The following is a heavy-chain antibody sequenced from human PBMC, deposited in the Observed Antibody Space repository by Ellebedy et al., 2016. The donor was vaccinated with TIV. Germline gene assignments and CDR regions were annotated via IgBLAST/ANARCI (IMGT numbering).Heavy chain of an antibody. J-gene: IGHJ5*02. V-gene: IGHV1-18*01. D-gene: IGHD3-10*01. CDR3: ARSLLSGSGIVGSDNWFDP. CDR2: ISAYNGNT. Sequence: ASVKVSCXASGYTFTSYGISWVRQAPGQGLEWMGWISAYNGNTNYAQKLQGRVTMTTDTSTSTAYMELRSLRSEDTAVYYCARSLLSGSGIVGSDNWFDPWGQGTLVTVSS. CDR1: GYTFTSYG.